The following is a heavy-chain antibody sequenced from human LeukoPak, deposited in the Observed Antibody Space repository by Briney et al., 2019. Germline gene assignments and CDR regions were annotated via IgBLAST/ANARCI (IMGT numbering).Heavy chain of an antibody. D-gene: IGHD3-10*01. Sequence: SETLSLTCTVSGGPIISGGHYWSWIRQHPGKGLEWVGYVHNMGGTYSSPSLESRLLISRDTSKNQFSLRLTSVTAADTAVYYCARQYGAGRYYYYMDVWGKGTTVTVSS. CDR3: ARQYGAGRYYYYMDV. CDR1: GGPIISGGHY. J-gene: IGHJ6*03. CDR2: VHNMGGT. V-gene: IGHV4-31*03.